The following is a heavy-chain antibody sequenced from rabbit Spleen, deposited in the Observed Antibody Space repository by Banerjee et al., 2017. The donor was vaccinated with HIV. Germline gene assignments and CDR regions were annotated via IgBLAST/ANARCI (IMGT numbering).Heavy chain of an antibody. J-gene: IGHJ4*01. V-gene: IGHV1S45*01. CDR3: ARDLVGVIGWNGYL. D-gene: IGHD1-1*01. CDR2: IYPGSSGTT. CDR1: GFDFSSGYY. Sequence: QEQLVESGGGLVKPGASLTLTCKASGFDFSSGYYMCWVRQAPGKGLEWIGCIYPGSSGTTYYASWAKGRFTISKTSSTTVTLRMTSLTAADRATYFCARDLVGVIGWNGYLWGPGTLVTV.